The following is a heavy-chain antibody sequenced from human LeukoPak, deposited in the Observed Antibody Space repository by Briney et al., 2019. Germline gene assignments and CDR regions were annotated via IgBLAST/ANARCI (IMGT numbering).Heavy chain of an antibody. CDR1: GFTFSSYE. V-gene: IGHV3-48*03. Sequence: PGGSLRLSCAASGFTFSSYEMNWVRQAPGKGLEWVSYISSSGSTIYYADSVKGRFTISRDNAKNSLYLQMNSLRAEDTAVYYCARVGATWPPGIDYWGQGTLVTVSS. D-gene: IGHD1-26*01. CDR3: ARVGATWPPGIDY. J-gene: IGHJ4*02. CDR2: ISSSGSTI.